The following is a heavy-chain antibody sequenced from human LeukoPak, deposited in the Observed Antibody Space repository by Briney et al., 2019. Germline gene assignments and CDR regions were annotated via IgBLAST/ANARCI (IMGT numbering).Heavy chain of an antibody. V-gene: IGHV4-38-2*02. Sequence: SETLSLTCTVSGYSISSGYYWGWIRQPPGQGLEWIGSIYHSGSTYYNPSLKSRVTISVDTSKNQFSLKLSSVTAADTAVYYCASESGYLGHVWGKGTTVTVSS. CDR2: IYHSGST. CDR1: GYSISSGYY. D-gene: IGHD3-10*01. CDR3: ASESGYLGHV. J-gene: IGHJ6*04.